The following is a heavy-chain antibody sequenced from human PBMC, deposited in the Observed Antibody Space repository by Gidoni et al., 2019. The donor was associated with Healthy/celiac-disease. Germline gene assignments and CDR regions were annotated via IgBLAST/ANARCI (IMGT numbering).Heavy chain of an antibody. CDR3: AKGVGWKAGGPNWFDP. D-gene: IGHD1-1*01. CDR1: GFTFSSYG. V-gene: IGHV3-30*18. J-gene: IGHJ5*02. CDR2: ISYDGSNK. Sequence: QVQLVESGGGVVQPGRSLRLSCAASGFTFSSYGMHWVRQAPGKGLEWVAVISYDGSNKYYADSVKGRFTISRDNSKNTLYLQMNSLRAEDTAVYYCAKGVGWKAGGPNWFDPWGQGTLVTVSS.